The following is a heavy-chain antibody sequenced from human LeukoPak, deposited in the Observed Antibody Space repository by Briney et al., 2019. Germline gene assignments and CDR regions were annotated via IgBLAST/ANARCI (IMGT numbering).Heavy chain of an antibody. D-gene: IGHD6-19*01. CDR3: ARHSGIAVAGADFDY. CDR1: GGSISGYY. Sequence: PSETLSLTCTVSGGSISGYYWSWIRQPPGKGLEWIGYIYYSGSTNYNPSLKSRATISVDTSKNQFSLKLSSVTAADTAVYYCARHSGIAVAGADFDYWGQGTLVTVSS. CDR2: IYYSGST. J-gene: IGHJ4*02. V-gene: IGHV4-59*08.